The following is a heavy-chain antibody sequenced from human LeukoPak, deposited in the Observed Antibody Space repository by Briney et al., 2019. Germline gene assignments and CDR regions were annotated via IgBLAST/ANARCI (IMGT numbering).Heavy chain of an antibody. CDR1: GFTFSSYG. J-gene: IGHJ6*02. CDR3: ARDRVLNYYYGIDV. V-gene: IGHV3-30*03. D-gene: IGHD4/OR15-4a*01. CDR2: ISYDGSNK. Sequence: PGGSLRLSCAASGFTFSSYGMYWVRQAPGKGLEWVAVISYDGSNKYYVDSVKGRFTISRDNSKNTLCLQMNSLRAEDTAVYYCARDRVLNYYYGIDVWGQGTTVTVSS.